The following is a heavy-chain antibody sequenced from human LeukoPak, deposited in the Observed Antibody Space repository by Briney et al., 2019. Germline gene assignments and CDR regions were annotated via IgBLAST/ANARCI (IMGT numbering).Heavy chain of an antibody. CDR2: IYDSGRT. CDR1: GGSISSYY. V-gene: IGHV4-59*12. J-gene: IGHJ6*03. Sequence: SETLSLTCTVSGGSISSYYWSWVRQPPGRGLEWIGYIYDSGRTYYSPSLESRVTISLDRSKTQFSLEVTSVTAADSAVYFCASGPADFGDYVEYYYMDVWGKGTTVTVSS. CDR3: ASGPADFGDYVEYYYMDV. D-gene: IGHD4-17*01.